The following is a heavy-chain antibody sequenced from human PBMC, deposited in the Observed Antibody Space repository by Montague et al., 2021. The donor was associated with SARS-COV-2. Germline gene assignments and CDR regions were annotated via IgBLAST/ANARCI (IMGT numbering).Heavy chain of an antibody. CDR1: GGSFSDYY. CDR2: INDRGTS. V-gene: IGHV4-34*01. D-gene: IGHD3-22*01. Sequence: SETLSLTCAVYGGSFSDYYWTWIRQPPGKGLEWIGEINDRGTSNXNPSLKSRVSISVDTSKNQFSLYLGSVTAADTAVYYCARGRQHFNMIVVVMTGGEYCFDYWGQGTLIPVSS. CDR3: ARGRQHFNMIVVVMTGGEYCFDY. J-gene: IGHJ4*02.